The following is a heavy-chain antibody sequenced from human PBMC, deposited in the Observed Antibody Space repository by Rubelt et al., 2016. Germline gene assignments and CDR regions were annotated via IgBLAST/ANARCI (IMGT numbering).Heavy chain of an antibody. Sequence: QVQLQESGPGLVKPSETLSLTCTVSGDSISSASSYWSWIRQSPGKGLEWIGYIYYSGRTHYKPSLQSRVTISIDTSKNQCYLKRRTGTAADTAVYYCARVTAVPAAIPDHWGQGTLVNVSS. CDR2: IYYSGRT. J-gene: IGHJ4*02. CDR3: ARVTAVPAAIPDH. CDR1: GDSISSASSY. V-gene: IGHV4-61*01. D-gene: IGHD2-2*01.